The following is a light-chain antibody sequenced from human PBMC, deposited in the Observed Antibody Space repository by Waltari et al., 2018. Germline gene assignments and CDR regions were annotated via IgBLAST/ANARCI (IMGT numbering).Light chain of an antibody. CDR3: CSYGGSYSFVV. CDR2: DVT. V-gene: IGLV2-11*01. Sequence: QSALTQPRSVSGSPGQSVTISCTGTSRDVGGYNYVPWYQPPPGKAPKLSIYDVTNRPSGVPDRFSGSKSGNTASLTISGLQAEDEADYYCCSYGGSYSFVVFGGGTKLTVL. CDR1: SRDVGGYNY. J-gene: IGLJ2*01.